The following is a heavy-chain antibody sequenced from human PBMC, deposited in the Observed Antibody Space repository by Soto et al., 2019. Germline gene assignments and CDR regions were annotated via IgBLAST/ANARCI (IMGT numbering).Heavy chain of an antibody. CDR3: AKDGDEAAAGYYFDY. Sequence: GGSLRLSCAASGFTFSSYAMAWVRQAPGKGLEWVSTVTGNGNTKWYTNSVKGRFTISRDNSKDTLYLQMNSLRAEDTAIYYCAKDGDEAAAGYYFDYWGQGTLVTVSS. D-gene: IGHD6-13*01. V-gene: IGHV3-23*01. J-gene: IGHJ4*02. CDR2: VTGNGNTK. CDR1: GFTFSSYA.